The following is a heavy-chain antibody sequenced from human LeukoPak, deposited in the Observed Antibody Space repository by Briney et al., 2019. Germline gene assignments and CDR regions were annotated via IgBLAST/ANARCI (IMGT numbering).Heavy chain of an antibody. J-gene: IGHJ4*02. CDR1: GFKFSDHG. V-gene: IGHV3-23*01. D-gene: IGHD5-24*01. CDR2: ISGSGGST. Sequence: PGGSLRLSCATSGFKFSDHGFTWVRQAPGKGLEWVSAISGSGGSTYYADSVKGRFTISRDNSKSTLFLQMNSLRAEDTAVYYCAKDPRVGSRVATPCHWGQGTLVAVSS. CDR3: AKDPRVGSRVATPCH.